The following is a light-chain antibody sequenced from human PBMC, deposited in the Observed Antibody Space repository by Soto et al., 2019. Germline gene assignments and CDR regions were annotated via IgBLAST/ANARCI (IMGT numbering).Light chain of an antibody. CDR1: RSDVAGYNY. CDR2: DVS. CDR3: SSYTSSGTLVV. V-gene: IGLV2-14*01. Sequence: QSALTQPASVSGSPGQSITLSCTGTRSDVAGYNYVSWYQQHPGKAPKLMIYDVSSRPSGVSNRFSGSKSGNTASLTISGLQAEDEADYYCSSYTSSGTLVVFGGGTKLTVL. J-gene: IGLJ2*01.